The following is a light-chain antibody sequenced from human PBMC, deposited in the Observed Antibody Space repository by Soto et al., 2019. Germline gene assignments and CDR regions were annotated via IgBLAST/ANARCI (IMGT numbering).Light chain of an antibody. CDR2: GAR. Sequence: EMVLTQSPGTLSLSPGERATLSCRASQRVRKNFLAWYQHKPGRALRLLIYGARNRPGGIPDKFSGSGSGTDFTLTISSLEPEDFAIYYCQQYGSSPYTFGQGTKLEIK. CDR3: QQYGSSPYT. CDR1: QRVRKNF. V-gene: IGKV3-20*01. J-gene: IGKJ2*01.